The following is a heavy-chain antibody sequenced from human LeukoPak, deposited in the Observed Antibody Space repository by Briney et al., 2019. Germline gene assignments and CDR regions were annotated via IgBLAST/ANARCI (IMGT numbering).Heavy chain of an antibody. Sequence: GESLKISCKGSGYSFTSYWIGWVRQMPGKGLGWMGIIYPGDSDTRYSPSFQGQVTISADKSISTAYLQWSSLKASDTAMYYCARKYSSGFEYFQHWGQGTLVTVSS. D-gene: IGHD6-19*01. CDR3: ARKYSSGFEYFQH. CDR1: GYSFTSYW. J-gene: IGHJ1*01. CDR2: IYPGDSDT. V-gene: IGHV5-51*01.